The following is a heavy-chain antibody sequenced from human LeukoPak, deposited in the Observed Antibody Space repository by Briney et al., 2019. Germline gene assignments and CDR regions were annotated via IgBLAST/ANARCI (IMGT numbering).Heavy chain of an antibody. Sequence: SETLSLTCTVSGGSISSYYWSWIRQPPGKGLEWIGYIYYSGSTNYNPSLKSRVTISVDTSKNQFSLKLSSVTAADTAVYYCARHEGYSNSQPFGYWGQGTLVTVSS. CDR1: GGSISSYY. CDR2: IYYSGST. J-gene: IGHJ4*02. D-gene: IGHD6-13*01. V-gene: IGHV4-59*08. CDR3: ARHEGYSNSQPFGY.